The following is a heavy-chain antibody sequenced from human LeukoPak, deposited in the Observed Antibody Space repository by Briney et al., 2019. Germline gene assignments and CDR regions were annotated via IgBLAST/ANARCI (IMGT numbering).Heavy chain of an antibody. CDR1: GGTFSSYA. Sequence: SVKVSCKASGGTFSSYAISWVRQAPGQGLEWMGGIIPIFGTANYAQKIQGRVTITADESTSTAYMELSSLRSEDTAVYYCARDYQDIAVAGTAAGYFDYWGQGTLVTVSS. CDR3: ARDYQDIAVAGTAAGYFDY. D-gene: IGHD6-19*01. V-gene: IGHV1-69*13. J-gene: IGHJ4*02. CDR2: IIPIFGTA.